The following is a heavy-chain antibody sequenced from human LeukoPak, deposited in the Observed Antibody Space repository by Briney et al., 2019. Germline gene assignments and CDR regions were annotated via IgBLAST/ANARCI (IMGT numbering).Heavy chain of an antibody. Sequence: PGGSLRLSCAASGFTFRSHGIHWVRQAPGKGLEWVAFIRYDGSNKDYADSVKGRFTISRDNSKNTLYLQMNSLRVEDTAVYYCARDGQQLAPYGMDVWGQGTTVTVSS. CDR1: GFTFRSHG. CDR3: ARDGQQLAPYGMDV. V-gene: IGHV3-30*02. CDR2: IRYDGSNK. D-gene: IGHD6-13*01. J-gene: IGHJ6*02.